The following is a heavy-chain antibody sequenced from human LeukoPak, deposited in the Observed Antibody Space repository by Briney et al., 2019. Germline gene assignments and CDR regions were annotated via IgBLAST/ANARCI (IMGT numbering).Heavy chain of an antibody. CDR3: AIGHPHSVRVGATMWIGPDY. D-gene: IGHD1-26*01. CDR1: GFQFNNYW. CDR2: IKQDSSEE. V-gene: IGHV3-7*01. J-gene: IGHJ4*02. Sequence: GGSLRLSCVASGFQFNNYWMNWVRQAPGKGLEWVANIKQDSSEEHYVDSVRGRFTISRDNAKNSLYLQMNSLRVEDTAVYYCAIGHPHSVRVGATMWIGPDYWGERPVVSVSS.